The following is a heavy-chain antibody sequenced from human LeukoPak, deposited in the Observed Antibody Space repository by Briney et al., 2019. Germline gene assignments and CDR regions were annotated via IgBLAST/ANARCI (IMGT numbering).Heavy chain of an antibody. D-gene: IGHD4-23*01. V-gene: IGHV3-7*01. Sequence: GGSLRLSCAASGFTFSSYWMRWVRQAPGKGLEWVANIKQDGSEKYYVDSAKGRFTISRDNAKNSLYLQMNSLRAEDTAVYYCARDPATTVVTIDYWGQGTLVTVSS. CDR1: GFTFSSYW. CDR2: IKQDGSEK. CDR3: ARDPATTVVTIDY. J-gene: IGHJ4*02.